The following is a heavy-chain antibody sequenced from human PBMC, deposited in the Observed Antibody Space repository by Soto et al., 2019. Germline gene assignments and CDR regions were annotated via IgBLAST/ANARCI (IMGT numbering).Heavy chain of an antibody. D-gene: IGHD1-26*01. CDR3: ARVLGGATPFFVY. J-gene: IGHJ4*02. CDR1: GYTFTSYL. CDR2: INPSGGSA. Sequence: ASVKVSCKASGYTFTSYLIHWVRQAPGQGLEWMGIINPSGGSANYAQKFQGRATMTRDTSTSTAYMELSSLRSEDTAVYYCARVLGGATPFFVYWGQGTLVTVSS. V-gene: IGHV1-46*01.